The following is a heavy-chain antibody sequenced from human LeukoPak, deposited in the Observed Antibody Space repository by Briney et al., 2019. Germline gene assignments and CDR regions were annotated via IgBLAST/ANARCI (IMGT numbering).Heavy chain of an antibody. CDR1: GYTFTVYY. CDR3: ARDRGVATINGLGY. V-gene: IGHV1-2*02. Sequence: ASVKVSSKASGYTFTVYYMHWVRQAPGQGLEWMGWINPNSGGTNYAQKFQGRVTMTRDTSISTAYMELSRLRSDDTAVYYCARDRGVATINGLGYWGQGPLVTVSS. CDR2: INPNSGGT. D-gene: IGHD5-12*01. J-gene: IGHJ4*02.